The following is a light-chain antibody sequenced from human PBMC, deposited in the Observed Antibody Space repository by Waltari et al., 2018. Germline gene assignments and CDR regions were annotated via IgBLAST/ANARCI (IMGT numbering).Light chain of an antibody. CDR1: QSVSSN. Sequence: EIVMTQSPATLSVSPGERATLSCRARQSVSSNLAWYQQKPGQAPRLLIYGASTRATGIPARFIGSGSGTEFTLTISSLQSEDFAVYYCQQYNNWPPSITFGQGTRLEIK. CDR3: QQYNNWPPSIT. CDR2: GAS. J-gene: IGKJ5*01. V-gene: IGKV3-15*01.